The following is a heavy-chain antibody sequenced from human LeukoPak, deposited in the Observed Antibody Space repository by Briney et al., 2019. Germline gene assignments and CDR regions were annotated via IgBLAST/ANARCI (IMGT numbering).Heavy chain of an antibody. CDR1: GYTFTSYG. D-gene: IGHD3-16*02. CDR3: ASHVLSGWGSYRDHAYFDY. Sequence: EASVKVSCKASGYTFTSYGISWVRQAPGQGLEWMGWISAYNGNTNYAQKLQGRVTMTTDTSTSTAYMELRSLRSDDTAVYYCASHVLSGWGSYRDHAYFDYWGQGTLVTVSS. V-gene: IGHV1-18*01. CDR2: ISAYNGNT. J-gene: IGHJ4*02.